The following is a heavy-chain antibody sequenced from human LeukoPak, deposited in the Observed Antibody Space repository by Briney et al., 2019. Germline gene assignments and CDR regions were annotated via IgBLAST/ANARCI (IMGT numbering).Heavy chain of an antibody. J-gene: IGHJ4*02. CDR2: IGWNSGTI. CDR1: GFTFGDYA. Sequence: GRSLRLSCAASGFTFGDYAMHWVRQAPGKGLEWVSGIGWNSGTIDYADSVKGRFTISRDNSKNTLYLQMNSLRAEDTAVYYCAKVRRIFIPRYWGQGTLVTVSS. V-gene: IGHV3-9*01. CDR3: AKVRRIFIPRY. D-gene: IGHD3-3*02.